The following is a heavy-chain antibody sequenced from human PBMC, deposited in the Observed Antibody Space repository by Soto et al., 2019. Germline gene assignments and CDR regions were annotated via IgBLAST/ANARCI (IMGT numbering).Heavy chain of an antibody. CDR1: GYSFTSYW. CDR2: IDPSDSYT. V-gene: IGHV5-10-1*01. CDR3: ARLGGGCRPNSCYYYNSIDP. J-gene: IGHJ6*02. Sequence: GESLKISCKGSGYSFTSYWISWVRQMPGKGLEWMGRIDPSDSYTNYSPSFQGHVTISADKSISTAYLQWSSLKASDTAMYYCARLGGGCRPNSCYYYNSIDPSRPRTTVTASS. D-gene: IGHD2-15*01.